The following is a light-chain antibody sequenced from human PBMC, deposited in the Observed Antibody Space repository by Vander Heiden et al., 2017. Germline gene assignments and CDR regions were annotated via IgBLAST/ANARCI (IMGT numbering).Light chain of an antibody. J-gene: IGKJ4*01. V-gene: IGKV1-5*03. CDR2: KAS. Sequence: DLQMTQSHPTLSAYVGARVTITCRASQSINGWLAWYQQKPGKAPKTLIYKASNLEVGVPSRFSGSGSGTEFSLTISSLYPDDFATYYCQQYKTYPLTFGGGTKVETK. CDR3: QQYKTYPLT. CDR1: QSINGW.